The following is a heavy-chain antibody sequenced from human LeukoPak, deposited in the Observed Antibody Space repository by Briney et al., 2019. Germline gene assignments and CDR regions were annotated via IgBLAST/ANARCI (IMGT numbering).Heavy chain of an antibody. J-gene: IGHJ4*01. D-gene: IGHD3-10*01. CDR3: WRVRGTIGGYFDN. CDR2: INTCSGT. CDR1: VFTFSTYT. V-gene: IGHV3-23*01. Sequence: GVSLRLFCAASVFTFSTYTLTWVRQAPGKGPEWVSAINTCSGTNYPDSVKGRFTVSRGNSKSAPSLQMNSLKAGDPAVEYRWRVRGTIGGYFDNWGQGTLVNVSS.